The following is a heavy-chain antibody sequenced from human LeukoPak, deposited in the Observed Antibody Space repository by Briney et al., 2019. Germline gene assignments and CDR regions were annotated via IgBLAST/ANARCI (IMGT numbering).Heavy chain of an antibody. CDR3: ARVGGRYAFDI. Sequence: PGGSLRLSCAASGFTFSSYEMNWVRQAPGKGLKWVSYISSSGSTIYYADSVKGRFTISRDNAKNSLYLQMNSLRAEDTAVYYCARVGGRYAFDIWGQGTMVTVSS. J-gene: IGHJ3*02. V-gene: IGHV3-48*03. CDR2: ISSSGSTI. D-gene: IGHD1-1*01. CDR1: GFTFSSYE.